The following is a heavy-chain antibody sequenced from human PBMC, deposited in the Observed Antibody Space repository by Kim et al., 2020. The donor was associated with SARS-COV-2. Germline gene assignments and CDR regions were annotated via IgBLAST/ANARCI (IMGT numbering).Heavy chain of an antibody. Sequence: SETLSLTCTVSGGSISSISYYWGWIRQPPGKGLEWIGSVYYSGTTYYNPSLKSRGTISVDTSKNQFSLKLNSVTAADTAVYYCARQGRYYDILTAYHIPADAFDLWGQGTMVTVSS. J-gene: IGHJ3*01. D-gene: IGHD3-9*01. CDR2: VYYSGTT. V-gene: IGHV4-39*01. CDR1: GGSISSISYY. CDR3: ARQGRYYDILTAYHIPADAFDL.